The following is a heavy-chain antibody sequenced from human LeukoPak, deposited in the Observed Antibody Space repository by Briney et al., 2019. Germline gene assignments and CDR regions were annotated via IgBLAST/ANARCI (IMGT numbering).Heavy chain of an antibody. CDR1: GYTFTSYY. CDR3: ARGVEDSSSWYDSWFDP. J-gene: IGHJ5*02. Sequence: GASVKVSCKASGYTFTSYYMHWVRQAPGQGLEWMGIINPSGGSTSYAQKFQGRVTMTRDTSTSIVYMELSSLRSEDTAVYYCARGVEDSSSWYDSWFDPWGQGTLVTVSS. V-gene: IGHV1-46*01. D-gene: IGHD6-13*01. CDR2: INPSGGST.